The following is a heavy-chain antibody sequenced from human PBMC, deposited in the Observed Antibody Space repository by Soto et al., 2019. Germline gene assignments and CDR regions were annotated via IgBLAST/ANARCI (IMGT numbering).Heavy chain of an antibody. Sequence: QVQLVQSGAEVKEPGASVKVSCKASGYTFTRYDINWVRQATGQGFEWMGWMNPNSGDTTYAPNSEGRVSMTRNTPINSAYMELNSQRYDDTAGYYCGREGPRGTADYWGQGALVTVSS. D-gene: IGHD1-1*01. J-gene: IGHJ4*02. CDR3: GREGPRGTADY. CDR2: MNPNSGDT. CDR1: GYTFTRYD. V-gene: IGHV1-8*01.